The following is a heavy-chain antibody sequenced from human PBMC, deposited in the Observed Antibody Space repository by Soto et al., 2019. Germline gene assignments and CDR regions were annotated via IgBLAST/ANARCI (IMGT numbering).Heavy chain of an antibody. CDR3: ARAGGDFWSGYYSDNWFDP. J-gene: IGHJ5*02. CDR2: IYTSGST. CDR1: GGSISSYY. V-gene: IGHV4-4*07. D-gene: IGHD3-3*01. Sequence: SETLSLTCTVSGGSISSYYWSWIRQPAGKGLEWIGRIYTSGSTNYNPSLKSRVTMSVDTSKNQFSLKLSSVTAADTAVYYCARAGGDFWSGYYSDNWFDPWGQGTLVTVSS.